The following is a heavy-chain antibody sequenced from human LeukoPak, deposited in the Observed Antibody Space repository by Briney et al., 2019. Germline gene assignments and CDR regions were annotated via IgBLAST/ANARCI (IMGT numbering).Heavy chain of an antibody. V-gene: IGHV3-33*06. J-gene: IGHJ6*03. Sequence: GRSLRLSCAASGFTFSDYGLYWVRQAPGKGLEWVALIWHDGSNKYYADSVMGRFTISRDNSKNTVYLQMNSLRAEDTAMYYCAKDGDAYTEFYYYYMDVWGNGTTVTVSS. D-gene: IGHD5-24*01. CDR3: AKDGDAYTEFYYYYMDV. CDR2: IWHDGSNK. CDR1: GFTFSDYG.